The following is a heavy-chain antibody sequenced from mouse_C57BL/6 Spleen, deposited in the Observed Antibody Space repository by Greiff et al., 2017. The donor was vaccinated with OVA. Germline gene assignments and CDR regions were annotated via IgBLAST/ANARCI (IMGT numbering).Heavy chain of an antibody. V-gene: IGHV14-4*01. D-gene: IGHD1-1*01. J-gene: IGHJ2*01. CDR1: GFNIKDDY. CDR3: TTDNGSSFHLDY. Sequence: VQLQQSGAELVRPGASVKLSCTASGFNIKDDYMHWVKQRPEQGLEWIGWIDPENGDTEYASKVQGKATITADTSSNTAYLQISRLTSEDTAVYYCTTDNGSSFHLDYWGQGTTLTVSS. CDR2: IDPENGDT.